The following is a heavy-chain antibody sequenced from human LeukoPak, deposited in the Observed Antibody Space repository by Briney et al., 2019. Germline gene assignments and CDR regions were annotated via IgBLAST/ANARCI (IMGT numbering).Heavy chain of an antibody. V-gene: IGHV3-48*04. CDR3: ARDPPIVVVPAAPEFYYYGMDI. CDR1: GFTFNSYS. CDR2: ISSSGDTI. Sequence: GGSLRLSCAASGFTFNSYSINWVRQAPGKGLEWVSYISSSGDTIYYADSVKGRFTVSRDNAKNSLYLQMNSLRAEDTAVYYCARDPPIVVVPAAPEFYYYGMDIWGQGTTVTVSS. D-gene: IGHD2-2*01. J-gene: IGHJ6*02.